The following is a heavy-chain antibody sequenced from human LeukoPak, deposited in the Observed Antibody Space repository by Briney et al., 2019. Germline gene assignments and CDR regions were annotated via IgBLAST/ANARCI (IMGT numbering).Heavy chain of an antibody. CDR1: GGSIGSYF. CDR3: ARGALNWFDP. V-gene: IGHV4-59*01. CDR2: ISKSGST. Sequence: PSETLSLTCTVSGGSIGSYFWSWIRQPPGKGLEWIGYISKSGSTNNNPALKGRVTISIDTSKNQFSLKVTSVTAADTAVYYCARGALNWFDPWGQGTLVTVSS. J-gene: IGHJ5*02.